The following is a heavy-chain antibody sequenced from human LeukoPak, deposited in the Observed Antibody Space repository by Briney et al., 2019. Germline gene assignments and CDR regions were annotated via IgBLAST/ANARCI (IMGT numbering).Heavy chain of an antibody. D-gene: IGHD4-11*01. CDR2: IYCSGST. J-gene: IGHJ6*03. CDR1: VGSISIDY. CDR3: ARCVTTDYYYYMDV. V-gene: IGHV4-59*01. Sequence: PSETLSLTCTVSVGSISIDYGSCVRHPPGRGRGWSGYIYCSGSTNYNHSLKGRVTISVDTSKNQFSLKLSSVTAADTAVYYCARCVTTDYYYYMDVWGKGTTVSVPS.